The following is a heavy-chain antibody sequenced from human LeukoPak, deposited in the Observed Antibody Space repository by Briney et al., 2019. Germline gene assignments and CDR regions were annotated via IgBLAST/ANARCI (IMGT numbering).Heavy chain of an antibody. V-gene: IGHV4-61*02. CDR3: ASGPHYDFWSGYSPYYYYYMDV. CDR1: GGSISSGSYY. CDR2: IYTSGST. Sequence: SQTLSLTCTVSGGSISSGSYYWSWIRQPAGKGLEWIGRIYTSGSTNYNPSLKSRVTISVDTSKNQFSLKLSSVTAADTAVYYCASGPHYDFWSGYSPYYYYYMDVWGKGTTVTVSS. J-gene: IGHJ6*03. D-gene: IGHD3-3*01.